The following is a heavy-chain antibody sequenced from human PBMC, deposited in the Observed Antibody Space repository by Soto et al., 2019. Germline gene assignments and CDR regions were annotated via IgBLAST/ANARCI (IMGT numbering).Heavy chain of an antibody. CDR3: ARDSLRADAFDI. J-gene: IGHJ3*02. V-gene: IGHV3-21*01. CDR2: ISSSSSYI. Sequence: PGGSLRLSCAASGFTFSSYSMNWVRQAPGKGLEWVSSISSSSSYIYYADSVKGRFTISRDNAKNSLYLQMNSLRAEDTAVYYCARDSLRADAFDIWGQGTMVTVSS. CDR1: GFTFSSYS.